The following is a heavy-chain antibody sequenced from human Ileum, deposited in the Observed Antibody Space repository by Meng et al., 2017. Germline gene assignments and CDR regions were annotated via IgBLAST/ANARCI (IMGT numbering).Heavy chain of an antibody. J-gene: IGHJ4*02. D-gene: IGHD2-15*01. CDR1: GYTFGSYG. Sequence: QVRHLRAGPEVKKPGASVRVSCKASGYTFGSYGICWVRQAPGQGLEWMGWFVNYVDTYPAPKFQGRVTMTTDTHTNTAFMELRSLTSDDTAVYYCASGTPGRSYCDYWGQGTLVTVSS. CDR3: ASGTPGRSYCDY. V-gene: IGHV1-18*01. CDR2: FVNYVDT.